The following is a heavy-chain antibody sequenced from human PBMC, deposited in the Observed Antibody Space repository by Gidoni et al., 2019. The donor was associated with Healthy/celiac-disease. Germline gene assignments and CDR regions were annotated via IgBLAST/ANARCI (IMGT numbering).Heavy chain of an antibody. CDR1: GFSLSTSGMC. J-gene: IGHJ6*02. D-gene: IGHD6-13*01. CDR3: ARMVWDSNSWYYYYGMDV. V-gene: IGHV2-70*01. Sequence: VTLRESGPALVKPTQTLTLTCTFSGFSLSTSGMCVSWIRQPPGKALEWIALIDWDDDKYYSTSRKTRLTTSKDTSKNQMVLTMTNMDPVDTTTYYCARMVWDSNSWYYYYGMDVWGQGTTVTVSS. CDR2: IDWDDDK.